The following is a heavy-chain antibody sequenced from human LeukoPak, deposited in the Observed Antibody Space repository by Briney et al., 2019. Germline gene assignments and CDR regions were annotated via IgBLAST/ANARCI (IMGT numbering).Heavy chain of an antibody. CDR2: IIPIFGTA. V-gene: IGHV1-69*05. Sequence: GASVKVSCKASGGTFSSYAISWVRQPPGQGLEWMGGIIPIFGTANYAQKFQGRVTITTDESTSTAYLELSSLRSEDTAVYYCASDYGDYSGWGQGTLVTVSS. CDR1: GGTFSSYA. CDR3: ASDYGDYSG. J-gene: IGHJ4*02. D-gene: IGHD4-17*01.